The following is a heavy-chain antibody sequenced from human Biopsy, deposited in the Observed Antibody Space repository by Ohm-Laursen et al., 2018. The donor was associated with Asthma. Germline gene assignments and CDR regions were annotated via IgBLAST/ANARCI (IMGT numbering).Heavy chain of an antibody. D-gene: IGHD3-22*01. J-gene: IGHJ4*02. CDR1: GFAVSRDH. V-gene: IGHV3-53*01. CDR3: ARGDSSNWSHYYFDY. CDR2: IYSGGTS. Sequence: GSPRLSCSASGFAVSRDHMFWVRQAPGKGLEWVSVIYSGGTSHTADSVRGRFTISRDYSKNTLYLQMHSLRAEDTAVYYCARGDSSNWSHYYFDYWGQGTLVTVPS.